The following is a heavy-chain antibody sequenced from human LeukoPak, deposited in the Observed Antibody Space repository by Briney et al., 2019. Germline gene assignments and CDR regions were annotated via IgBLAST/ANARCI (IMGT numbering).Heavy chain of an antibody. CDR3: ARDPPSYGDYTNYYFDL. D-gene: IGHD4-17*01. CDR1: GYTFTGYY. CDR2: INPNSGGA. Sequence: GASVKVSCKASGYTFTGYYMHWVRQAPGQGLEWMGWINPNSGGADYAQNFQGRVTMTRDTSISTAYMELSRLRSDDTAVYYCARDPPSYGDYTNYYFDLWGRGTLVTVSS. V-gene: IGHV1-2*02. J-gene: IGHJ2*01.